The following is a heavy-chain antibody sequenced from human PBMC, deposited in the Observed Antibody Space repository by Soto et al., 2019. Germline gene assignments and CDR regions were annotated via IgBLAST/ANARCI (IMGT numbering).Heavy chain of an antibody. Sequence: QVQLQESGPGLVKPSQTLSLTCTVSGGSISSGGYYWNWIRQHPGKGLEWIGYIYYSGSTSYNPSLKSRVSISIDTSQNQVSLKLSSVTAADTAVYYCARQNPPGYYYYAMDVWGHGTTVTVSS. CDR1: GGSISSGGYY. CDR2: IYYSGST. V-gene: IGHV4-31*03. D-gene: IGHD3-10*01. CDR3: ARQNPPGYYYYAMDV. J-gene: IGHJ6*02.